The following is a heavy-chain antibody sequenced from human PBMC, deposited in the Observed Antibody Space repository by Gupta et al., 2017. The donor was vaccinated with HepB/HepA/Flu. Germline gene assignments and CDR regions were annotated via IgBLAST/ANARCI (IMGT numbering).Heavy chain of an antibody. CDR2: IIPFLDTT. D-gene: IGHD6-13*01. CDR1: AATFSHYA. CDR3: ARAWYTNTWYPLFDY. J-gene: IGHJ4*02. Sequence: QVQLVQSGAEVKSPGSSVKVSCKASAATFSHYAISWVRQAPGQGLEWMGRIIPFLDTTNYAKNLQGRVTISADRSTSTAYMELSSLRSEDTAMYYCARAWYTNTWYPLFDYWGQGTLVTVSS. V-gene: IGHV1-69*04.